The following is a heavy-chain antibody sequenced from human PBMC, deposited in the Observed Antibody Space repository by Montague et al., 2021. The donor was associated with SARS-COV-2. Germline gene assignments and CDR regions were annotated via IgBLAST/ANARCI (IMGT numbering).Heavy chain of an antibody. J-gene: IGHJ4*02. V-gene: IGHV4-39*01. CDR3: ARKASRGITIFGVVTASYYFDY. Sequence: SETLSLTCTVSGDSISSCSYFWGWIRQPPGKGLEWIGSIYYSGSTYYNPSLKSRVTISVDTSKNQFSLKLSSVTAADTAVYYCARKASRGITIFGVVTASYYFDYWGQGTLVTVSS. D-gene: IGHD3-3*01. CDR1: GDSISSCSYF. CDR2: IYYSGST.